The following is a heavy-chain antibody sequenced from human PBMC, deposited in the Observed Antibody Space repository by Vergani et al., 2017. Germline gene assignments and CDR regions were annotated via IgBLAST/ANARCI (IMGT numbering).Heavy chain of an antibody. D-gene: IGHD3-22*01. V-gene: IGHV1-58*02. J-gene: IGHJ4*02. CDR2: IVVGSGNT. Sequence: QLVQSGAEVKKPGTSVKVSCKASGFTFTSSAMQWVRQARGQRLEWIGWIVVGSGNTNYAQKFQERVTITRDMSTSTAYMELSSLRSEDTAVYYCAKPDRLVVITTFDYWGQGTLVTVSS. CDR3: AKPDRLVVITTFDY. CDR1: GFTFTSSA.